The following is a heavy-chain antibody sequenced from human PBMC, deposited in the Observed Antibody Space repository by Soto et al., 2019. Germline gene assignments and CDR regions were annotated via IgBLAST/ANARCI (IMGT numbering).Heavy chain of an antibody. Sequence: PSETLSLTCTVSGGSISSSSYYWGWIRQPPGKGLEWIGSSYYSGSTYYNPSLKSRVTISVDTSKNQFSLKLSSVTAADTAVYYCACIVVVPAAYYYYYGMDVWGQGTTVTVSS. CDR3: ACIVVVPAAYYYYYGMDV. D-gene: IGHD2-2*01. J-gene: IGHJ6*02. V-gene: IGHV4-39*01. CDR2: SYYSGST. CDR1: GGSISSSSYY.